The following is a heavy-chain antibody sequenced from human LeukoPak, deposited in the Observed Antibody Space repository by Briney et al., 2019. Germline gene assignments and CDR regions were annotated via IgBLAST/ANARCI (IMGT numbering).Heavy chain of an antibody. CDR1: GGSISNYY. J-gene: IGHJ4*02. CDR2: IYSSGSL. CDR3: AREVAYCANGVCPQAGTFDY. Sequence: PSETLSLTCTVSGGSISNYYWSWIRQPAGKGLEWIGRIYSSGSLNYKPSLKSRVTISVEKSKNQFSLKLSSVTAADTAVYYCAREVAYCANGVCPQAGTFDYWGQGTLVTVSS. D-gene: IGHD2-8*01. V-gene: IGHV4-4*07.